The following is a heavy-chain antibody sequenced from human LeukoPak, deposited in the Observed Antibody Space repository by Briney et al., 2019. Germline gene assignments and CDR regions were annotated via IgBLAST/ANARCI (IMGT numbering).Heavy chain of an antibody. Sequence: SQTLSLTCAISGDSVSSNSAAWHWLRQSPSRGLEWLGRTYYRSKWYNDYAVSVKSRITINPDTSKNQFSLQLNSVTPEDTAVYYCARVEFGGYCSGGSCYSTFTNMDVWGKGTTVTVSS. J-gene: IGHJ6*03. CDR3: ARVEFGGYCSGGSCYSTFTNMDV. CDR1: GDSVSSNSAA. CDR2: TYYRSKWYN. V-gene: IGHV6-1*01. D-gene: IGHD2-15*01.